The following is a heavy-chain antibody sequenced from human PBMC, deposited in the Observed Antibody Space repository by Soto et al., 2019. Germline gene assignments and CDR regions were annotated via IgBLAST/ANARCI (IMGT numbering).Heavy chain of an antibody. CDR2: IIPIFGTA. D-gene: IGHD6-13*01. CDR3: ARGPRNWGGSSSWYSYYYGMDV. Sequence: QVQLVQSGAEVKKPGSSVKVSCKASGGTFSSYAISWVRQAPGQGLEWMGGIIPIFGTANYAQKFQGRVMITADESTSTAYMELSSLRSEDTAVYYCARGPRNWGGSSSWYSYYYGMDVWGQGTTVTVSS. J-gene: IGHJ6*02. V-gene: IGHV1-69*01. CDR1: GGTFSSYA.